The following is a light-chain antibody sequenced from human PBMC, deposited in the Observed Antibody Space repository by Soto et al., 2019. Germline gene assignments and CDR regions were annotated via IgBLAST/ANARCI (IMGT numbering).Light chain of an antibody. Sequence: DIQITHSPSSLSASVVDRVTITFLASQSISSDLNWYQQKPGKAPKLLIYAASSLQSGVPSRFSGSGSGTGFTLTISSLQPEDFATYYCQKSYSTPINFGQGTRLEIK. V-gene: IGKV1-39*01. CDR2: AAS. CDR1: QSISSD. CDR3: QKSYSTPIN. J-gene: IGKJ5*01.